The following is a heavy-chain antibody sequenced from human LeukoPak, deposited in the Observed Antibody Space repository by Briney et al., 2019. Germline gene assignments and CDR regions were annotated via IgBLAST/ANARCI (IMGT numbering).Heavy chain of an antibody. CDR1: GYTFTSCG. J-gene: IGHJ4*02. Sequence: SVKVSCKASGYTFTSCGISWVRQAPGQGLEWMGGIIPIFGTANYAQKFQGRVTITADESTSTAYMELSSLRSEDTAIYYCARGKGYSYVYGTDYWGQGTLVTVSS. CDR2: IIPIFGTA. V-gene: IGHV1-69*13. D-gene: IGHD5-18*01. CDR3: ARGKGYSYVYGTDY.